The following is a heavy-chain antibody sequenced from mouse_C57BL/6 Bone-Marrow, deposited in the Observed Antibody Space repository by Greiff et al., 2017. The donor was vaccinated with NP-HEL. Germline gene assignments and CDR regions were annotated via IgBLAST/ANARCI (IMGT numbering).Heavy chain of an antibody. J-gene: IGHJ4*01. Sequence: QVQLQQSGAELAKPGASVKLSCKASGYTFTSYWMHWVKQRPGQGLEWIGYINPSSGYTKYNQKFKDKATLTADKSSSTAYMQLSSLTYEDSAVYYCARSRPPYYYAMDYWGQGTSVTVSS. CDR2: INPSSGYT. CDR1: GYTFTSYW. V-gene: IGHV1-7*01. CDR3: ARSRPPYYYAMDY.